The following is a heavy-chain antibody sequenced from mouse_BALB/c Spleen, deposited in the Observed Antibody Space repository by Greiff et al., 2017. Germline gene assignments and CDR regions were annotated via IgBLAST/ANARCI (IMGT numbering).Heavy chain of an antibody. CDR1: GFTFSSYG. D-gene: IGHD2-14*01. CDR2: ISSGGSYT. V-gene: IGHV5-6*01. Sequence: EVQGVESGGDLVKPGGSLKLSCAASGFTFSSYGMSWVRQTPDKRLEWVATISSGGSYTYYPDSVKGRFTISRDNAKNTLYLQMSSLKSEDTAMYYCARQGYDDGWFAYWGQGTLVTVSA. J-gene: IGHJ3*01. CDR3: ARQGYDDGWFAY.